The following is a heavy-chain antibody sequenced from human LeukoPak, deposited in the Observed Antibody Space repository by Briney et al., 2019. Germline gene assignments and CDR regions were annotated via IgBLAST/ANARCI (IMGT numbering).Heavy chain of an antibody. J-gene: IGHJ4*02. D-gene: IGHD1-26*01. CDR2: INHSGST. V-gene: IGHV4-30-2*01. Sequence: SQTLSLTCTVSGGSISSGGYYWSWIRQPPGKGLEWIGYINHSGSTNYNPSLKSRVTISVDTSKNQFSLKLSSVTAADTAVYYCARRRLVGAPDYWGQGTLVTVSS. CDR1: GGSISSGGYY. CDR3: ARRRLVGAPDY.